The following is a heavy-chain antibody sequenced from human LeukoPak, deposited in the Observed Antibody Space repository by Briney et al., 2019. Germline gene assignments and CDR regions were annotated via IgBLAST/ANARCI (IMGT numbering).Heavy chain of an antibody. Sequence: SETLSLTCTVSGGSISSSSYYWGWIRQPPGKGPEWIGSIYYSGSTYYNPSLKSRVTISVDTSKNQFSLKLSSVTAADTAVYYCARDSSGWYADAFDIWGQGTMVTVSS. D-gene: IGHD6-19*01. V-gene: IGHV4-39*07. CDR3: ARDSSGWYADAFDI. CDR2: IYYSGST. CDR1: GGSISSSSYY. J-gene: IGHJ3*02.